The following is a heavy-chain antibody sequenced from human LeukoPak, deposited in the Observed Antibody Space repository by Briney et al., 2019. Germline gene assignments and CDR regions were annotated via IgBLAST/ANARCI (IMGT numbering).Heavy chain of an antibody. CDR1: GGSISSGDYY. V-gene: IGHV4-30-4*01. D-gene: IGHD2-2*02. CDR2: IYYSGST. CDR3: ARVPNKYCGTSSCYTGAFDV. J-gene: IGHJ3*01. Sequence: SQTLSLTCTVSGGSISSGDYYWSWIRQPPGKGLEWIGYIYYSGSTYYNPSLKSRVTISVDTSKNQFSLKLSSVTAADTAVYYCARVPNKYCGTSSCYTGAFDVWGQGTMVTMSS.